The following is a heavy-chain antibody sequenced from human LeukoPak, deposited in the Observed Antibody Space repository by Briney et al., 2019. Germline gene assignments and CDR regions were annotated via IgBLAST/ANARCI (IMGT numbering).Heavy chain of an antibody. V-gene: IGHV3-7*01. J-gene: IGHJ4*02. CDR1: GFTFSNYW. Sequence: PGGSLRLSCAASGFTFSNYWMNWVRQAPGKGLEWVANIKQDGSGTHYVDSVKGRLTISRDNAKNSLYLQMNSLRAEDTAVYYCARDKFANNVFDYWGQGTLVTVSS. D-gene: IGHD2-8*01. CDR3: ARDKFANNVFDY. CDR2: IKQDGSGT.